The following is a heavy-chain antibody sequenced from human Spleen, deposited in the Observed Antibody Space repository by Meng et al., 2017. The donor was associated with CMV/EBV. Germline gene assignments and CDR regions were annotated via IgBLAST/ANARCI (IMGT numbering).Heavy chain of an antibody. V-gene: IGHV3-20*04. D-gene: IGHD2-2*02. CDR1: GFTFSSYS. J-gene: IGHJ4*02. CDR2: INWSGVRT. CDR3: ARDSFSSGSQLLYYFDF. Sequence: GGSLRLSCAASGFTFSSYSMIWVRQAPGKGLEWVSGINWSGVRTGYTDSVKGRFTISRDNAKNSLYLQMNSLGAEDTALYYCARDSFSSGSQLLYYFDFWGQGALVTVSS.